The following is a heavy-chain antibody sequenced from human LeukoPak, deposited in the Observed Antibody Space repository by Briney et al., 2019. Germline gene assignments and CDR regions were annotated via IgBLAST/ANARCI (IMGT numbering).Heavy chain of an antibody. CDR1: GFTFTTHW. D-gene: IGHD1-26*01. Sequence: GGSLRPPCAASGFTFTTHWMTWVRQAPGKGLEWVAIIKPDGSAMFYVGSVKGRFTISRDNAKNSLHRQMNSLRAEDTAIYYCARGMSGSYVYWGQGGLVTVSS. CDR3: ARGMSGSYVY. V-gene: IGHV3-7*02. CDR2: IKPDGSAM. J-gene: IGHJ4*02.